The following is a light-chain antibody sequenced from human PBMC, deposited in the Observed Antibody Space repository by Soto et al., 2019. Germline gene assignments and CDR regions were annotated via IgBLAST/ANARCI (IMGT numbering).Light chain of an antibody. J-gene: IGLJ1*01. CDR2: EVR. CDR3: CSYAGGNTFV. V-gene: IGLV2-14*01. Sequence: QSALTQPASVSGSPGQSITISCSGTTNDIGGYNYVSWYQHHPGKVPKVIIYEVRNRPSGVSNRFSGSKSGNTASLTISGLQAEDEADYYCCSYAGGNTFVFGTGTKLTVL. CDR1: TNDIGGYNY.